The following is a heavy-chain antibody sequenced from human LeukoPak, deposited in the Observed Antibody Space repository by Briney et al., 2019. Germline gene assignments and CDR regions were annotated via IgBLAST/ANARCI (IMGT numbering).Heavy chain of an antibody. J-gene: IGHJ4*02. V-gene: IGHV3-21*01. CDR2: ISSSSTYI. CDR3: ARTRWLQFGGFYY. CDR1: GFSFSTYS. D-gene: IGHD5-24*01. Sequence: PGGSLRLSCAASGFSFSTYSMNWVRQAPGQGLEWVSSISSSSTYIYYADSVKGRFTISRDNAKNSLYLQMNSLRAEDTAVYYCARTRWLQFGGFYYWGQGTLVTVSS.